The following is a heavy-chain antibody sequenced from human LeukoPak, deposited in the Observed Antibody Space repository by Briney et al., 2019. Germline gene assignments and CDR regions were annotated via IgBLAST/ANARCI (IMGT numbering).Heavy chain of an antibody. J-gene: IGHJ6*03. V-gene: IGHV4-34*01. CDR2: INHSVST. CDR1: GGSFSGYY. Sequence: SETLSLTCAVYGGSFSGYYWSWIRHPPGKGLEWIGEINHSVSTNYNPSLKSRVTISVDTSKNQFSLKLSSVTAADTAVYYCARNIAVAGRGDYMDVWGKGTTVTISS. CDR3: ARNIAVAGRGDYMDV. D-gene: IGHD6-19*01.